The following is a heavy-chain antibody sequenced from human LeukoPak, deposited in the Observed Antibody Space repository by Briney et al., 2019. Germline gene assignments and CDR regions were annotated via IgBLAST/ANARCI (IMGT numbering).Heavy chain of an antibody. V-gene: IGHV4-59*01. CDR1: GGSISSYY. CDR2: IYYSGST. D-gene: IGHD6-13*01. Sequence: SETLSLTCSVSGGSISSYYWSWIRQPPGKGLEWIGYIYYSGSTNYNPSLKSRVTISVDTSKNQFSLKLSSVTAADTAVYYCARDAAAEGWFDPWGRGTLVTVSS. J-gene: IGHJ5*02. CDR3: ARDAAAEGWFDP.